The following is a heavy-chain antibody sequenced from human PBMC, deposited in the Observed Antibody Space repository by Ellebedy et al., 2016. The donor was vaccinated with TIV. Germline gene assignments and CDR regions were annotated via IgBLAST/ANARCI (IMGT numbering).Heavy chain of an antibody. Sequence: PGGSLRLSCAASGFTLNTYAMNWVRQAPRKGLEWVAASSGTGANTYHADSVKGRFTISRDNSKNTLYLQMNSLRVDDTAIYYCARDKGRPPANLDVWGQGTAVTVSS. J-gene: IGHJ6*02. CDR3: ARDKGRPPANLDV. V-gene: IGHV3-23*01. D-gene: IGHD2-2*01. CDR2: SSGTGANT. CDR1: GFTLNTYA.